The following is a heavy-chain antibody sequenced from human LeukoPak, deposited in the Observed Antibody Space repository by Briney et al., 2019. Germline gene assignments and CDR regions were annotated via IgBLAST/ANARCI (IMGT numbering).Heavy chain of an antibody. CDR1: GLTFSTYC. CDR3: VRGFDI. Sequence: PGGPLTLSCAASGLTFSTYCMHSARQAPGKGLVWVSRIKWWWSSTHSGDSVKGRFPISRDNAKNTLYLQMNSLRADDTAVYFCVRGFDIWGQGTMVIVSS. J-gene: IGHJ3*02. V-gene: IGHV3-74*01. CDR2: IKWWWSST.